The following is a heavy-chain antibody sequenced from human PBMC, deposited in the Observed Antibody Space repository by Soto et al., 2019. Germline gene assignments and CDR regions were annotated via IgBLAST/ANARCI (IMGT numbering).Heavy chain of an antibody. D-gene: IGHD1-7*01. CDR2: IKSRTDGETT. CDR3: TTGTGTVAD. V-gene: IGHV3-15*07. J-gene: IGHJ4*02. CDR1: GFKFTNAW. Sequence: EVQLVESGGGLVKPGGSLRLSCAASGFKFTNAWMNWVRQAPGKGLEWVGRIKSRTDGETTDYVAPVQGRFSISRDDSKNTVYLQMNSLKIEDTAVYYCTTGTGTVADWGQGTLVIVSS.